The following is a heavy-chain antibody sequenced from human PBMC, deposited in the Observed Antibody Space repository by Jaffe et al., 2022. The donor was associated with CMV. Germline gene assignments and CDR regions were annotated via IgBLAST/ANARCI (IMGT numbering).Heavy chain of an antibody. CDR1: GFTFGDSP. J-gene: IGHJ5*02. CDR3: SRGAWYGPIKWLAP. CDR2: IKGEGYSYAT. V-gene: IGHV3-73*02. Sequence: EVQLVESGGGVVQPGQSLKLSCVAAGFTFGDSPIHWVRQAPGKGLEWVGRIKGEGYSYATVYAASVRGRFTMSRDDSQNTAYLQMNSLKSEDTAVYYCSRGAWYGPIKWLAPWGQGTQVTVSS. D-gene: IGHD2-15*01.